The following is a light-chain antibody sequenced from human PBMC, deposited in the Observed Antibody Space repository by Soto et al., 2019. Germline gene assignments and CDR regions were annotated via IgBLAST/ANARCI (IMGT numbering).Light chain of an antibody. Sequence: QSALTQPPSASGTPGQRVTISCSGSSSNIGSNTVNWYQQLPGTAPKLLIYGNNQRPSGVPDRFSGSKSGTSASLAISGLHSEDEADYYGEEWDDSLNAYVLGTGTRSPS. CDR1: SSNIGSNT. CDR2: GNN. CDR3: EEWDDSLNAYV. V-gene: IGLV1-44*01. J-gene: IGLJ1*01.